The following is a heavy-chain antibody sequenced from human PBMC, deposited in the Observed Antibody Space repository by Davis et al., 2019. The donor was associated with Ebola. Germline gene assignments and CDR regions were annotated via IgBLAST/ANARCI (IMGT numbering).Heavy chain of an antibody. V-gene: IGHV4-61*01. CDR1: GGSVSSDSYY. CDR3: ARGGYSSSYDY. D-gene: IGHD6-13*01. Sequence: SETLSLTCTVSGGSVSSDSYYWSWIRQPPGKGLEWIRYIYYSGSTNYNPSLKSRVTISVDTSKNQFSLKLSSVTAADTAVYYCARGGYSSSYDYWGQGTLVTVSS. CDR2: IYYSGST. J-gene: IGHJ4*02.